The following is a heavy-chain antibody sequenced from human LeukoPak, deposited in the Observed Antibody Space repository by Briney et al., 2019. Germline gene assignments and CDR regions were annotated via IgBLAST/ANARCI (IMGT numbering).Heavy chain of an antibody. D-gene: IGHD3-16*01. Sequence: GGSLRLSCAASGFTFSSYWMSWVRQAPGKGLEWVAKIKQDGSEKYYVDSVKGRFTISRDNAKNSLYLQMNSLRAEDTALYYCAKDFHRLGEFDAFDIWGQGTMVTVSS. V-gene: IGHV3-7*03. J-gene: IGHJ3*02. CDR2: IKQDGSEK. CDR1: GFTFSSYW. CDR3: AKDFHRLGEFDAFDI.